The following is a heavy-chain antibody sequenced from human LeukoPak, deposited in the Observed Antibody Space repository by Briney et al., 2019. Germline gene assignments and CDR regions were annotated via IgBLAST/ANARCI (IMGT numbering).Heavy chain of an antibody. CDR1: GGTFSSYA. CDR3: ARGTYYYDSSGYLNY. D-gene: IGHD3-22*01. J-gene: IGHJ4*02. CDR2: IIPIFGTA. V-gene: IGHV1-69*13. Sequence: SVKISCKACGGTFSSYAISWVRQAPGQGLEWMGGIIPIFGTANYAQKFQGRVTITADESTSTAYMELSSLRSEDTAVYYCARGTYYYDSSGYLNYWGQGTLVTVSS.